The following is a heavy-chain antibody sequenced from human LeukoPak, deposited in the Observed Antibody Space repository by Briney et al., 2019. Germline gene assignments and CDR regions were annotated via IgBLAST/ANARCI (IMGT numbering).Heavy chain of an antibody. CDR1: GFTFSDYG. D-gene: IGHD1-26*01. CDR3: ARSVVGATAACY. Sequence: PGGSLRLSCAASGFTFSDYGMHWVRQAPGKGLEWVAFIRYDGSNKYYGDSVKGRFTISRDNAKNSLYLQMNSLRAEDTAVYYCARSVVGATAACYWGQGTLVTVSS. V-gene: IGHV3-30*02. CDR2: IRYDGSNK. J-gene: IGHJ4*02.